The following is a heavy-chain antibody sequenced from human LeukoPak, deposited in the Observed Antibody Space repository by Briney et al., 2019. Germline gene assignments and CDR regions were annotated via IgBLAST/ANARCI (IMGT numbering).Heavy chain of an antibody. D-gene: IGHD3-22*01. V-gene: IGHV3-49*04. CDR3: TRGNHYYDSSGYSY. J-gene: IGHJ4*02. Sequence: GGSLRLSCTASGFTFGDYAMSWVRQAPGKGLEWVGFIRSKAYGGTTEYAASVKGRFTISRDDSKSIAYLQMNSLKTEDTAVYYCTRGNHYYDSSGYSYWGQGTLVTVCS. CDR1: GFTFGDYA. CDR2: IRSKAYGGTT.